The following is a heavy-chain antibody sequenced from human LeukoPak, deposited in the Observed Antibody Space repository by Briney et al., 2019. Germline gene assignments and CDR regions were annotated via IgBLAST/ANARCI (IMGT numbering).Heavy chain of an antibody. CDR3: AKGCSGGSCYDYYYYYYMDV. Sequence: GGSLRLSCAASGFTFSSYGMSWVRQAPGKGLEWVSAISGSGGSTYYADSVKGRFTISRDNSKNTLYLQMNSLRAVDTAVYYCAKGCSGGSCYDYYYYYYMDVWGKGTTVTISS. J-gene: IGHJ6*03. V-gene: IGHV3-23*01. D-gene: IGHD2-15*01. CDR2: ISGSGGST. CDR1: GFTFSSYG.